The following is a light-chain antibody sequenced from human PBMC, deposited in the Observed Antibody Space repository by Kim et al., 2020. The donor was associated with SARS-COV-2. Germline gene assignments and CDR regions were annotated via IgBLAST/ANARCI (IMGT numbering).Light chain of an antibody. CDR2: LGS. Sequence: DIVMTQSPLSLPVTPGEPASISCRSSQSLLHSNGYNYLDWYLQKPGQSPQLLIYLGSNRASGVPDRFSGRGSGTDFTLKISRVEVEDVGVYYCMQALQTPYSFGQGTKLAI. V-gene: IGKV2-28*01. CDR3: MQALQTPYS. CDR1: QSLLHSNGYNY. J-gene: IGKJ2*03.